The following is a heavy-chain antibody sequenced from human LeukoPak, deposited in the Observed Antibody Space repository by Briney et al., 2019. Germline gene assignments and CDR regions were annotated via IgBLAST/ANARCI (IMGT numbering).Heavy chain of an antibody. CDR2: MSWNSGSI. V-gene: IGHV3-9*01. J-gene: IGHJ5*01. D-gene: IGHD3-10*01. CDR1: GFTFDDYA. CDR3: AKDIGPTVRGGNWFDS. Sequence: PGRSLRLSCAASGFTFDDYAMLWVRQAPGKGREWVSGMSWNSGSIGYADSVKGRFTISRDNAKNSLYLEMNSLRAEDTALYYCAKDIGPTVRGGNWFDSWGQGTLVTVSS.